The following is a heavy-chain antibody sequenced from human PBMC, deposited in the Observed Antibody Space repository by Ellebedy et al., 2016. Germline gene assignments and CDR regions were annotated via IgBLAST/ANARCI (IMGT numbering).Heavy chain of an antibody. CDR1: GFTFSSYA. J-gene: IGHJ6*03. V-gene: IGHV3-23*01. CDR2: ISGSGGST. CDR3: AGVYGSGSFPYRAHYYYMDV. Sequence: GGSLRLSXAASGFTFSSYAMSWVRQAPGKGLEWVSAISGSGGSTYYADSVKGRFTISRDNSKNTLYLQMNSLRAEDTAVYYCAGVYGSGSFPYRAHYYYMDVWGKGTTVTVSS. D-gene: IGHD3-10*01.